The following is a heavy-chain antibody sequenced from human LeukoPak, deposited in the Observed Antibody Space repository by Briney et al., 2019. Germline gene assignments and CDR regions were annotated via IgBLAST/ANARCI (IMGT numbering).Heavy chain of an antibody. V-gene: IGHV3-23*01. CDR1: ESSFSNYA. CDR3: AKSLAAAGRMYFDY. CDR2: IIGSGGST. J-gene: IGHJ4*02. D-gene: IGHD6-13*01. Sequence: GGSLRLSCAASESSFSNYAMTWVRQAPGKGLEWVSSIIGSGGSTYYADSVKGRFTISRDNSKNTLYLQMSSLRAEDTAVYYCAKSLAAAGRMYFDYWGQGTLVTLSS.